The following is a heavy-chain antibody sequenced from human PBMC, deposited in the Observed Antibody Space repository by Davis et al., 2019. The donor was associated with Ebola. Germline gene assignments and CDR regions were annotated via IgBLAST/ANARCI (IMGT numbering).Heavy chain of an antibody. CDR3: ARDRGGDGYKTLYFDYGMDV. Sequence: SVKVSCKASGCSFSSYAISWVRQAPGQGLEWMGGIIPIFGTANYAQKFQGRVTITADESTSTAYMELSSLRSEDTAVYYCARDRGGDGYKTLYFDYGMDVWGQGTTVTVSS. D-gene: IGHD5-24*01. J-gene: IGHJ6*02. V-gene: IGHV1-69*13. CDR1: GCSFSSYA. CDR2: IIPIFGTA.